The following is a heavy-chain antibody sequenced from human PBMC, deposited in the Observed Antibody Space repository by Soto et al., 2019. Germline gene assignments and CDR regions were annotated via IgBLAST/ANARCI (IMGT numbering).Heavy chain of an antibody. CDR1: GGSISNYY. J-gene: IGHJ4*02. D-gene: IGHD4-17*01. Sequence: PSETLSLTCTVSGGSISNYYWTWIRQPPGKGLEWIGYIYYSGSTNYNPSLKSRVTISVDTSKNQFSLKLSSVIAADTAVYYCARIPPYGDYEFDYWGQGTLVTVSS. CDR2: IYYSGST. CDR3: ARIPPYGDYEFDY. V-gene: IGHV4-59*01.